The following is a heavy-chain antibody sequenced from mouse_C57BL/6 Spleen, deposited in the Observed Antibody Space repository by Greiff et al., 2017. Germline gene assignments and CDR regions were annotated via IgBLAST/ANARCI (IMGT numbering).Heavy chain of an antibody. J-gene: IGHJ3*01. Sequence: QVHVKQPGAELVRPGSSVKLSCKASGYTFTSYWMHWVKQRPIQGLEWIGNIDPSDSETHYNQKFKDKATLTVDKSSSTAYMQLSSLTSEDSAVYYCARGGYYGNYAWFAYWGQGTLVTVSA. D-gene: IGHD2-1*01. CDR2: IDPSDSET. CDR1: GYTFTSYW. CDR3: ARGGYYGNYAWFAY. V-gene: IGHV1-52*01.